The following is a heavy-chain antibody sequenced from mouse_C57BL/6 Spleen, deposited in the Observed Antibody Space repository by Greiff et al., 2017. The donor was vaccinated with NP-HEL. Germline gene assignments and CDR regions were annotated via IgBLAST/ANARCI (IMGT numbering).Heavy chain of an antibody. V-gene: IGHV1-18*01. CDR3: ARGPYYYGSSHWYFDV. Sequence: EVQVVESGPELVKPGASVKIPCKASGYTFTDYNMDWVKQSHGKSLEWIGDINPNNGGTIYNQKFKGKATLTVDKSSSPAYMELRSLTSEDTAVYYCARGPYYYGSSHWYFDVWGTGTTVTVSS. CDR1: GYTFTDYN. D-gene: IGHD1-1*01. J-gene: IGHJ1*03. CDR2: INPNNGGT.